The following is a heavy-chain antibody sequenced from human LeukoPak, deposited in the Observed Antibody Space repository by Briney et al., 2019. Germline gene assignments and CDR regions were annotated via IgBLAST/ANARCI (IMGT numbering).Heavy chain of an antibody. J-gene: IGHJ6*03. CDR2: INHSGST. CDR3: AREKYYYDSSGYRDYMDV. Sequence: PGGSLRLSCVDSGFTFSSYWMSWVRQSPGKGLEWIGEINHSGSTNYNPSLKSRVTISVDSSKNQFSLRLSSVTAADTAVYYCAREKYYYDSSGYRDYMDVWGKGTTVTVSS. CDR1: GFTFSSYW. D-gene: IGHD3-22*01. V-gene: IGHV4-34*01.